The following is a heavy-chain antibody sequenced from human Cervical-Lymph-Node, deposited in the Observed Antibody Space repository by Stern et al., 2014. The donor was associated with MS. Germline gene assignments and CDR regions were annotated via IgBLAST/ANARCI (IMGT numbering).Heavy chain of an antibody. CDR2: LNPNNGAT. J-gene: IGHJ4*02. CDR3: ARGDKYSRPHFDY. V-gene: IGHV1-2*02. D-gene: IGHD6-13*01. CDR1: GYTFTGYY. Sequence: VQLVQSGAEVKKPGASVTVSCRPSGYTFTGYYIHWMRQAPGQGLEWMGWLNPNNGATKFAQSFQSRLTMTRDTSNSTAYMALSRLRSDDTAIYFCARGDKYSRPHFDYWGRGTLVTVSS.